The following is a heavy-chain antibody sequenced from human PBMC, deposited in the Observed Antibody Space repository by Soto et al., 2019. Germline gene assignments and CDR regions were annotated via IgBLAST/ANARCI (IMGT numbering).Heavy chain of an antibody. J-gene: IGHJ4*02. CDR3: AKHRGTHRNY. CDR1: GFTFRSYV. V-gene: IGHV3-30*18. Sequence: QVQLVESGGGVVQPGRSLRLSCAASGFTFRSYVMHWVRQAPGKGLEWVALISSDESDKYYPDSVRGRFTISRDNSKNPLYLEVTSLRSEDTAVYYCAKHRGTHRNYWGQGTLVSVSS. CDR2: ISSDESDK.